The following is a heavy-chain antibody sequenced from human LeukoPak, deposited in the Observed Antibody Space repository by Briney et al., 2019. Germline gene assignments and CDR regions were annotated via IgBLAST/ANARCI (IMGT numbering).Heavy chain of an antibody. V-gene: IGHV3-9*01. CDR1: GFTFDDYA. Sequence: PGGSLRLSCAASGFTFDDYAMHWVRQAPGKGLEWVSGISWNSGSIGYADSVKGRFTISGDNAKNSLYLQMNSLRAEDTALYYCARSALPRHYYDSSGPRENYFDYWGQGTLVTVSS. CDR2: ISWNSGSI. J-gene: IGHJ4*02. CDR3: ARSALPRHYYDSSGPRENYFDY. D-gene: IGHD3-22*01.